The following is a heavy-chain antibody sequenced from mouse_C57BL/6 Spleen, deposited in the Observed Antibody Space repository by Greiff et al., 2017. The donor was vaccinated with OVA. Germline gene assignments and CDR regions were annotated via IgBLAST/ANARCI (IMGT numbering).Heavy chain of an antibody. J-gene: IGHJ2*01. Sequence: QVQLKESGAELVKPGASVKISCKASGYAFSSFWMNWVKQRPGKGLEWIGQIYPGDGDTNYNGKFKGKATLTADKSSSTAYMQLSSLTSEDSAVYFCARSETYPYFDYWGQGTTLTVSS. V-gene: IGHV1-80*01. CDR1: GYAFSSFW. CDR2: IYPGDGDT. CDR3: ARSETYPYFDY. D-gene: IGHD5-1*01.